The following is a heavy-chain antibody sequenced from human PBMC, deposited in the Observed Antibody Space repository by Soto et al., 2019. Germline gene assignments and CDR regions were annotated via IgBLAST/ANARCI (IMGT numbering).Heavy chain of an antibody. CDR2: INAGNGNT. D-gene: IGHD3-22*01. Sequence: ASVKVSCKASGYTFTSYAMHWVRQAPGQRLEWMGWINAGNGNTKYSQKFQGRVTITRDTSASTAYMELSSLRSEDTAVYYCAIGYYDSSGYYGAFDIWGQGTMVTVSS. CDR3: AIGYYDSSGYYGAFDI. CDR1: GYTFTSYA. V-gene: IGHV1-3*01. J-gene: IGHJ3*02.